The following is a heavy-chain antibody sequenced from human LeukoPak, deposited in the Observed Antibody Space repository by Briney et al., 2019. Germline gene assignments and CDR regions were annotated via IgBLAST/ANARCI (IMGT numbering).Heavy chain of an antibody. CDR2: IKQDGSVK. D-gene: IGHD6-19*01. J-gene: IGHJ4*02. Sequence: GGSLRLSCAASGFTFSGYWMHWVRQAPGKGLEWVANIKQDGSVKYYVDSVKGRFTISRDNAKNSLFLQMNSLRAEDTAVYYCAKDTPYSNGWSYFDYWGQGTLVTVSS. V-gene: IGHV3-7*03. CDR1: GFTFSGYW. CDR3: AKDTPYSNGWSYFDY.